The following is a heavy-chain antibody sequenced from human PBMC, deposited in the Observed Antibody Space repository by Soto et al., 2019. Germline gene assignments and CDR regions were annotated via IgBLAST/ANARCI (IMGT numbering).Heavy chain of an antibody. V-gene: IGHV1-69*14. CDR2: IIPMFGTA. Sequence: QVQLVQSGAEVKKPESSVKVSCKAPGGTFSTYAISWVRQAPGQGLEWMGGIIPMFGTANYAQRFQDRVTMTPDKSTNTGYTELSSLRSEDTAVYFCASGIQLWLRRINNGYSGWGQGTLVTVSS. CDR3: ASGIQLWLRRINNGYSG. J-gene: IGHJ4*02. D-gene: IGHD5-18*01. CDR1: GGTFSTYA.